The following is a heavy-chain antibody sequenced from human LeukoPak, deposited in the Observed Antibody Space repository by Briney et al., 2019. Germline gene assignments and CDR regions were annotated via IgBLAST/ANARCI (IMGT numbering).Heavy chain of an antibody. CDR1: GFTVSSYY. CDR3: ARDADSGSYHFDY. Sequence: PGGSLRLSCAASGFTVSSYYMSWVRQAPGKGLEWVSVIYSGGSTYYADSVKGRFTISRDNSKNTVYLQMNSLRAEDTAVYYCARDADSGSYHFDYWGQGTLVTVSS. J-gene: IGHJ4*02. CDR2: IYSGGST. V-gene: IGHV3-53*01. D-gene: IGHD1-26*01.